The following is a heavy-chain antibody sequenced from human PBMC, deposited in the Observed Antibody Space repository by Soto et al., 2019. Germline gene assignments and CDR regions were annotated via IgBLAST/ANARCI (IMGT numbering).Heavy chain of an antibody. D-gene: IGHD6-19*01. J-gene: IGHJ3*02. CDR1: GYSFTSYW. V-gene: IGHV5-51*01. Sequence: GESLKISCKGSGYSFTSYWIGWVRQMPGKGLEWMGIIYPGDSDTRYSPSFQGQVTISADKSISTAYLQWSSLKASDTAMYYCAGSLVIGGGWFSYAFDIWGQGTMVTVSS. CDR3: AGSLVIGGGWFSYAFDI. CDR2: IYPGDSDT.